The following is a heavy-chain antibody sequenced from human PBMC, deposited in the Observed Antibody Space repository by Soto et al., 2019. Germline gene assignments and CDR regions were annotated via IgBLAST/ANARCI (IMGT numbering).Heavy chain of an antibody. V-gene: IGHV4-59*01. Sequence: KTLSVTSIDPGGSSSSYYWSWIRQPPGKGLEWIGYIYYSGSTNYNPSLKSRVTISVDTSKNQFSLKLSSVTAADTAVYYCARVGVWGNIAAPLGAFDIWGQGTMVTVSS. CDR1: GGSSSSYY. J-gene: IGHJ3*02. D-gene: IGHD6-6*01. CDR2: IYYSGST. CDR3: ARVGVWGNIAAPLGAFDI.